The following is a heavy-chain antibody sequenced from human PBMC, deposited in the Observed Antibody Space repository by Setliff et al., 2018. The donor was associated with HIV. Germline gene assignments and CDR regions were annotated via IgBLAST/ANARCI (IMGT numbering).Heavy chain of an antibody. V-gene: IGHV1-69*10. J-gene: IGHJ6*03. D-gene: IGHD4-17*01. CDR3: ARGNSRRLRVHYYYYYMDV. Sequence: SVKVSCKASGGTFSSYAISWVRQAPGQGLEWMGGIIPILGIANYAQKFQGRVTITTDESTSTAYMELSSLRSEDTAVYYCARGNSRRLRVHYYYYYMDVWGKGTTVTVSS. CDR1: GGTFSSYA. CDR2: IIPILGIA.